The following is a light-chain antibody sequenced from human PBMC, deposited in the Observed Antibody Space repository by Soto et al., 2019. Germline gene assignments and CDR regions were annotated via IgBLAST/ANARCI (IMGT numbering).Light chain of an antibody. Sequence: QSVLTQPPSASGTPGQRVTISCSGSSSNIGSNTVNWYQQLPGTAPKLLIYSNTQRPSGVSDRFSGSKSGTSASLAISGLQSEDEDDYYCAAWDDSLNGYVFGTGTKLTVL. V-gene: IGLV1-44*01. CDR3: AAWDDSLNGYV. CDR2: SNT. CDR1: SSNIGSNT. J-gene: IGLJ1*01.